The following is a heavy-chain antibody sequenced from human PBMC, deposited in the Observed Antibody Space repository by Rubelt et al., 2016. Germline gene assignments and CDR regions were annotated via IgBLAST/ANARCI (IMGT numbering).Heavy chain of an antibody. Sequence: EVQLLESGGGLVQPGGSMRLSCAASGFTFSSYAMSWVRQAPGKGLEWVSAITGSGGSTYYADSVKGRFAISRDISKNTLYLQMNSLTVEDTAVYYCARSEYYYHGMDVWGQGTTVTVSS. CDR1: GFTFSSYA. CDR3: ARSEYYYHGMDV. V-gene: IGHV3-23*01. J-gene: IGHJ6*02. CDR2: ITGSGGST.